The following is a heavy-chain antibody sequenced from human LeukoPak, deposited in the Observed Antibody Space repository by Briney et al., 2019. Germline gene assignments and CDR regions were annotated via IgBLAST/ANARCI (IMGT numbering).Heavy chain of an antibody. D-gene: IGHD1/OR15-1a*01. CDR2: IYYSGST. J-gene: IGHJ6*03. Sequence: PSETLSLTCTVSGGSISSYYWSWIRQPPGKGLEWIGYIYYSGSTYYNPSLKSRVTISVDTSKNQFSLKLSSVTAADTAVYYCARADFDGNNYYYYYMDVWGKGTTVTVSS. V-gene: IGHV4-59*08. CDR1: GGSISSYY. CDR3: ARADFDGNNYYYYYMDV.